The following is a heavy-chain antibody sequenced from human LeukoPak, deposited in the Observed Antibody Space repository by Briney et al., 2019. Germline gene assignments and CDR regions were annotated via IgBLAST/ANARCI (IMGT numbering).Heavy chain of an antibody. CDR3: ARLRVVVPAAIGVYYYYYGMDV. D-gene: IGHD2-2*02. V-gene: IGHV4-59*12. Sequence: KTSETLSLTCTVSGGSISSYYWSWIRQPPGKGLEWIGYIYYSGSTNYNPSLKSRVTISVDTSKNQFSLKLSSVTAADTAVYYCARLRVVVPAAIGVYYYYYGMDVWGQGTTVTVSS. CDR2: IYYSGST. CDR1: GGSISSYY. J-gene: IGHJ6*02.